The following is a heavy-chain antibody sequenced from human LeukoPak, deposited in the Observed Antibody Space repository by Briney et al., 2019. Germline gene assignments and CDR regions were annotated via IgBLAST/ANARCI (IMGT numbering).Heavy chain of an antibody. CDR2: TYSGGST. J-gene: IGHJ6*02. Sequence: GGSLRLSCAASGFTVSSNYMSWVRQAPGKGLEWVSVTYSGGSTYYADSVKGRFTISRDNSKNTLYLQMNSLRAEDTAVYYCARDIVVVPAAISREAYYYYGMDVWGQGTTVTVSS. CDR3: ARDIVVVPAAISREAYYYYGMDV. D-gene: IGHD2-2*01. CDR1: GFTVSSNY. V-gene: IGHV3-66*01.